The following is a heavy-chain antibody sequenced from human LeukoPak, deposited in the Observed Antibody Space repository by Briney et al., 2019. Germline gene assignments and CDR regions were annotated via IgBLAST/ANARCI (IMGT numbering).Heavy chain of an antibody. Sequence: ASVKVSCKASGYTFTSYDINWVRQATGQGLEWMGWMNPNSGNTGYAQKFQGRVTITRNTSISTAYMELSSLRSEDTAVYYCARAGGSSSSRGGYYYYYMDVWGKGTTVTVSS. J-gene: IGHJ6*03. D-gene: IGHD6-6*01. CDR1: GYTFTSYD. V-gene: IGHV1-8*03. CDR3: ARAGGSSSSRGGYYYYYMDV. CDR2: MNPNSGNT.